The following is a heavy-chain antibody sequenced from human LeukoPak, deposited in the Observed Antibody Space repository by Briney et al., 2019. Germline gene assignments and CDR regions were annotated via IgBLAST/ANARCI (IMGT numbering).Heavy chain of an antibody. CDR2: INPNSGGT. V-gene: IGHV1-2*06. CDR3: ARDPNYHDTSGSIGCNY. D-gene: IGHD3-22*01. J-gene: IGHJ4*02. Sequence: ASVKVSCKASGYTFTGYSMHWLRQAPGQGLEWMGRINPNSGGTNLAQKFQGRVTIIRDTSISTAYMELSRLRFDDTAVYYCARDPNYHDTSGSIGCNYWGQGTLVTVSS. CDR1: GYTFTGYS.